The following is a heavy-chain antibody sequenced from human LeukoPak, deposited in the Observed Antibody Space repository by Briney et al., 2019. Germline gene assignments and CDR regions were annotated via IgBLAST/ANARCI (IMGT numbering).Heavy chain of an antibody. CDR1: GFTFSSYW. CDR3: ARTRRTITIFKPASCYFDY. CDR2: IKQDGSEK. D-gene: IGHD3-9*01. J-gene: IGHJ4*02. V-gene: IGHV3-7*01. Sequence: PVGSLRLSCAASGFTFSSYWMSWVRQAPGKGLEWVANIKQDGSEKYYVDSVKGRFTISRDNAKNSLYLQMNSLRAEDTAVYYCARTRRTITIFKPASCYFDYWGQGTLVTVSS.